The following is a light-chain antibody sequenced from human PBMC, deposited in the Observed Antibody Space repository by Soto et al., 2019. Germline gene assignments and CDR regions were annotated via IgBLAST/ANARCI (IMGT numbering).Light chain of an antibody. Sequence: QSALTQPPSASGSPGPSVTISCTGTSSDVGGYKFVSWYQQYPGKAPKLIIYEVSKRPSGVPDRFSGSKSGNTASLTVSGLQAEDEADYYCSSYAGSNSFNVFGTGTKLTVL. CDR2: EVS. V-gene: IGLV2-8*01. J-gene: IGLJ1*01. CDR3: SSYAGSNSFNV. CDR1: SSDVGGYKF.